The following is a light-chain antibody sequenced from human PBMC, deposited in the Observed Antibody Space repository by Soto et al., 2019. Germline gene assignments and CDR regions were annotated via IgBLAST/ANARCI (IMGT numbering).Light chain of an antibody. CDR3: QRYDISPFP. V-gene: IGKV3-20*01. CDR1: QSVSSPY. CDR2: GAS. Sequence: EIVLTQSPGTLSLSPGERATLSCRASQSVSSPYLAWYQQKPGQAPRLLIYGASSRATGIPDRFSGSGSGTDFLLTSSRLEAEDLAVYYCQRYDISPFPFGQGTKLEIK. J-gene: IGKJ2*01.